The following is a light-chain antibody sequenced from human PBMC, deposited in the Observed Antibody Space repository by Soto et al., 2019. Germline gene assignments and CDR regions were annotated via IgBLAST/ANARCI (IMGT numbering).Light chain of an antibody. V-gene: IGKV3-20*01. Sequence: EIVLTQSPGTLSLSPGERATLSCRASQSISSSYLAWDQQKPGQAPRLRIYAASSRATGIPDRFSGSGAGTDFTLTIRRLEPEDLAVYYCQPYGSSSYTFGQGTQLEIK. CDR2: AAS. CDR3: QPYGSSSYT. J-gene: IGKJ2*01. CDR1: QSISSSY.